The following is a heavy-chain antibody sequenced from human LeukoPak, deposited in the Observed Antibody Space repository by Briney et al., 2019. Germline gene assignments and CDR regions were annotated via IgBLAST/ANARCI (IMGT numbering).Heavy chain of an antibody. V-gene: IGHV4-39*01. CDR1: GGSISSSSYY. Sequence: SENLSRNGTVSGGSISSSSYYWGWIRQPPGKGLEWIGSIYYSGSTYYNPSLKSRVTISVDTSKNQFSLKLSSVTAADTAVYYCARQGNIVLWFGELGNYFDYWGQGTLVTVSS. J-gene: IGHJ4*02. CDR2: IYYSGST. D-gene: IGHD3-10*01. CDR3: ARQGNIVLWFGELGNYFDY.